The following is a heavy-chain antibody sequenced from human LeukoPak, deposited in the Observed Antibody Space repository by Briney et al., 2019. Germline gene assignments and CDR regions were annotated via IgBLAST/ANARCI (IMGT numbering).Heavy chain of an antibody. CDR2: IYYTGST. J-gene: IGHJ4*02. CDR1: SGSISSYY. Sequence: PSETLSLTCTVSSGSISSYYWSWIRQPPGKGLEWIGYIYYTGSTNYNPSLKSRVTISVDTSKNQFSLKLTSVTAADTAVYYCARPLQGRTVTLHYWGQGTLVTVSS. CDR3: ARPLQGRTVTLHY. D-gene: IGHD4-17*01. V-gene: IGHV4-59*01.